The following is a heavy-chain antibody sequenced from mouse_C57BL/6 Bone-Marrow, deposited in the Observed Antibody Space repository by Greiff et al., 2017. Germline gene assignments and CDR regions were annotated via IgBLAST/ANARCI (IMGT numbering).Heavy chain of an antibody. CDR3: ARGGLP. V-gene: IGHV1-19*01. Sequence: EVQVVESGPVLVKPGASVKMSCKASGYTFTDYYMNWVKQSHGKSLEWIGVINPYNGGTSYNQKFKGKATLTVDKSSSTAYMELNSLTSEDSAVYYCARGGLPWGQGTTLTVSS. D-gene: IGHD2-1*01. CDR1: GYTFTDYY. J-gene: IGHJ2*01. CDR2: INPYNGGT.